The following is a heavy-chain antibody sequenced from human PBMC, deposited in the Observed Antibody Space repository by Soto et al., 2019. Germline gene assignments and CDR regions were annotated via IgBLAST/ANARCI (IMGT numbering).Heavy chain of an antibody. D-gene: IGHD6-19*01. J-gene: IGHJ4*01. V-gene: IGHV3-48*02. Sequence: EVQLVESGGGLVQPGGSLGLSCSASGFTFRVYSMNWVRQAPGKGLEWVSYITSDERTIHYADSVKGRFTISRDSAKNSVYLQMTSLRDEDTAVYYCARSVEGHFDFWGQGILVTVSS. CDR1: GFTFRVYS. CDR2: ITSDERTI. CDR3: ARSVEGHFDF.